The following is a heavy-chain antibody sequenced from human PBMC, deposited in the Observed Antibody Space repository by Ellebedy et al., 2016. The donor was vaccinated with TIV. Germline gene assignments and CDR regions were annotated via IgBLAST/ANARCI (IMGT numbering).Heavy chain of an antibody. Sequence: GGSLRLXXAASGFDLKDSGIHWVRQGPGQGLDWVAFISSDGKEEFFADSVKGRFTISRDNSKSAVYLQMNSLRGDDTAVYYCTREEPGDPDAFDIWGQGTKVTVSS. V-gene: IGHV3-30*02. CDR3: TREEPGDPDAFDI. J-gene: IGHJ3*02. CDR2: ISSDGKEE. D-gene: IGHD7-27*01. CDR1: GFDLKDSG.